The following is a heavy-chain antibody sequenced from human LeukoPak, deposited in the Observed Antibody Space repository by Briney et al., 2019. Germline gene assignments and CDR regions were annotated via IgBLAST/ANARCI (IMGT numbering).Heavy chain of an antibody. CDR3: ASSIASSGTGYIDD. J-gene: IGHJ4*02. Sequence: GASVKVSCTASVGTFCSYAISWVRKAPRQGLGWMGRSIPFLGIANNAKKFPGRVTITAEKSTRTAYMVLISLRSEDTAAYYCASSIASSGTGYIDDWGQGTPVTVSS. CDR2: SIPFLGIA. D-gene: IGHD6-13*01. V-gene: IGHV1-69*04. CDR1: VGTFCSYA.